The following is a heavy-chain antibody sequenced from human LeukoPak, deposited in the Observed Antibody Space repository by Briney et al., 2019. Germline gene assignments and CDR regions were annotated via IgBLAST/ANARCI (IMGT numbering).Heavy chain of an antibody. V-gene: IGHV3-23*01. J-gene: IGHJ6*02. CDR3: ASRGGYDNTPRRYYYYYYGMDV. CDR1: GFTFSSYA. D-gene: IGHD5-12*01. Sequence: GGSLRLSCAASGFTFSSYAMSWVRQAAGKGLEWVSAISGSGGSTYYADSVKGRFTISRDNSKNTLYLQMNSLRAEDTAVYYCASRGGYDNTPRRYYYYYYGMDVWGQGTTVTVSS. CDR2: ISGSGGST.